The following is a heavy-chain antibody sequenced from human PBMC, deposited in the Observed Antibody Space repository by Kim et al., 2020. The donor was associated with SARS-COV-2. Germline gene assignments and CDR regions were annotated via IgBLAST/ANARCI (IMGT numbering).Heavy chain of an antibody. Sequence: GGSLRLSCAASGFSFNDYAMHWVRQVPGKGLEWVSSISWNGNSLGYADSVKGRFIVSRDSAKNSLNMQMNSLRPEDTALYYCLKDRQKYYYDTSGYYTAFDVWGQGTMVTVSS. V-gene: IGHV3-9*01. D-gene: IGHD3-22*01. CDR3: LKDRQKYYYDTSGYYTAFDV. CDR1: GFSFNDYA. J-gene: IGHJ3*01. CDR2: ISWNGNSL.